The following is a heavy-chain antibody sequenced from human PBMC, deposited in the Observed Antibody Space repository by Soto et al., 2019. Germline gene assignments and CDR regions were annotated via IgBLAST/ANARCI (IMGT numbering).Heavy chain of an antibody. CDR1: GVSVTSYT. D-gene: IGHD2-8*02. J-gene: IGHJ4*02. Sequence: PSETLSLTCSVSGVSVTSYTWSWVRQPANKGLEWIGRVFSSVSATYNPSLKSRVSISMDTAENRISLKLDSVTAADAGVYFCARDGMTTGGTWGPGTLVTVSS. CDR3: ARDGMTTGGT. CDR2: VFSSVSA. V-gene: IGHV4-4*07.